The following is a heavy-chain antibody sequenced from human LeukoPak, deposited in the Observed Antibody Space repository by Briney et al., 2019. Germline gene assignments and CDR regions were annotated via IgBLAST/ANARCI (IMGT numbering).Heavy chain of an antibody. D-gene: IGHD6-13*01. J-gene: IGHJ4*02. CDR1: RFTFNSYA. CDR2: ISYDGRNK. V-gene: IGHV3-30*03. CDR3: ARELASGD. Sequence: PGKSLRLSCAASRFTFNSYAMHWVRQAPGKGLEWVALISYDGRNKYYVDSVKGRFTVSRDNWKNTLYLEMNSLRAEDTAVYYCARELASGDWGQGTLVTVSS.